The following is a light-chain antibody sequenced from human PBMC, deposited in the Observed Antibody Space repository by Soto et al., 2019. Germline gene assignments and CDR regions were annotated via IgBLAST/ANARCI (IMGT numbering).Light chain of an antibody. J-gene: IGKJ4*01. CDR1: QTISSW. V-gene: IGKV1-5*03. Sequence: DIQMTQSPSTLSASVGDRVTITCRASQTISSWLAWYQQRPGKAPNLLIYKASTLQSGVPSRFSGSGPGTEFSLTISSLQPDDFATYYCQQYNTYPLTFGGGTTVEIK. CDR2: KAS. CDR3: QQYNTYPLT.